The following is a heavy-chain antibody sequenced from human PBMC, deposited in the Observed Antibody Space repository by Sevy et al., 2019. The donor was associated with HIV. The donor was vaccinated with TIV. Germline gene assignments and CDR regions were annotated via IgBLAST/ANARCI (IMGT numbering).Heavy chain of an antibody. V-gene: IGHV3-7*01. CDR1: GFTFSSYW. J-gene: IGHJ5*02. CDR3: ARDPSLAGYCSGGSCEYNWFDP. D-gene: IGHD2-15*01. Sequence: GGSLRLSCAASGFTFSSYWVSWVRQAPGKGLEWVANIKQDGSEKYYVDSVKGRFTISRDNAKNSLYLQMNSLRAEDTAVYYCARDPSLAGYCSGGSCEYNWFDPWGQGTLVTVSS. CDR2: IKQDGSEK.